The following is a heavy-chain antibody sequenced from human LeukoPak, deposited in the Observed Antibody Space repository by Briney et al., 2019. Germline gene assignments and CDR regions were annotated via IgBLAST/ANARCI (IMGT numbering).Heavy chain of an antibody. V-gene: IGHV4-59*08. J-gene: IGHJ5*02. CDR3: ARLVSCSTSCYFGS. Sequence: SETLSLTCTVSGGSISSKYWSWIRQPPGKGLEWIGYIHYSGTTYYTPSLRSRLTISVDTSKNQFSLKLSSVTAADMAVYYCARLVSCSTSCYFGSWGQGTLVTVSS. CDR1: GGSISSKY. D-gene: IGHD2-2*01. CDR2: IHYSGTT.